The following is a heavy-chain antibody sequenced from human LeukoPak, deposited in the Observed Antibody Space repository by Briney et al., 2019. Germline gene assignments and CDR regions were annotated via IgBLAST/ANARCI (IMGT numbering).Heavy chain of an antibody. Sequence: GGSLRLSCAASGFTFSDYYMSWVRQAPGKGLEWVAVIWSDVSNKYYVDSVKGRFTISRDNSKNTLYLQMNSLRAEDTALYYCARDRGSYGYGASDYWGQGTLVTVAS. J-gene: IGHJ4*02. D-gene: IGHD5-18*01. CDR3: ARDRGSYGYGASDY. CDR1: GFTFSDYY. CDR2: IWSDVSNK. V-gene: IGHV3-33*08.